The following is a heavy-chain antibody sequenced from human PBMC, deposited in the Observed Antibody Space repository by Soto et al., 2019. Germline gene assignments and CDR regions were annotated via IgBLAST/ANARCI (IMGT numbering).Heavy chain of an antibody. CDR3: ASTMGYNWFDP. CDR2: IYYSGST. CDR1: GGSISSYY. J-gene: IGHJ5*02. Sequence: SETLSLTCTVSGGSISSYYWSWIRQPPGKGLEWIGYIYYSGSTNYNPSLKSRVTISVDTSKNQFSLKLSSVTAADTAVYYCASTMGYNWFDPWGQGTLVTVSS. D-gene: IGHD3-10*01. V-gene: IGHV4-59*01.